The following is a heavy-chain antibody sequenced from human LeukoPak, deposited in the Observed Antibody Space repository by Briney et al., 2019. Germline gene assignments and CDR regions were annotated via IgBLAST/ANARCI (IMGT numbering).Heavy chain of an antibody. D-gene: IGHD6-19*01. V-gene: IGHV3-21*01. Sequence: GGXXRLSCAAPGFTFSSYSMNWVRQAPGKGLEWVSSISSSSSYIYYADSVKGRFTISRDNAKNSLYLQMDSLRAEDTAVYYCAREVIAVAGSRFDYWGQGTLVTVSS. CDR1: GFTFSSYS. CDR2: ISSSSSYI. J-gene: IGHJ4*02. CDR3: AREVIAVAGSRFDY.